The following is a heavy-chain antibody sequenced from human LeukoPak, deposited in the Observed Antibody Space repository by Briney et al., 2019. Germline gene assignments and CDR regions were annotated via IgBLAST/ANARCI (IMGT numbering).Heavy chain of an antibody. J-gene: IGHJ4*02. V-gene: IGHV4-59*08. CDR3: ARHPSVGATTGFDY. Sequence: SETLSLTCTVSGGSISSNYWSWIRQPPGKGLEWIGYVSYRGSTNYNPSLKSRVTISVDTSKNQLSLKLSSVTAADTAVYYCARHPSVGATTGFDYWGQGTLVIVSS. D-gene: IGHD1-26*01. CDR2: VSYRGST. CDR1: GGSISSNY.